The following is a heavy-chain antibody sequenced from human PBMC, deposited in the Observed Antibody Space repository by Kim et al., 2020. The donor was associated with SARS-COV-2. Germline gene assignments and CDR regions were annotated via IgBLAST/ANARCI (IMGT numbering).Heavy chain of an antibody. D-gene: IGHD1-26*01. CDR3: AKEKWWELRYYFDY. V-gene: IGHV3-30*18. Sequence: GGSLRLSCAASGFTFSSYGMHWVRQAPGKGLEWVAVISYDGSNKYYADSVKGRFTISRDNSKNTLYLQMNSLRAEDTAVYYCAKEKWWELRYYFDYWGQGTLVTVSS. J-gene: IGHJ4*02. CDR1: GFTFSSYG. CDR2: ISYDGSNK.